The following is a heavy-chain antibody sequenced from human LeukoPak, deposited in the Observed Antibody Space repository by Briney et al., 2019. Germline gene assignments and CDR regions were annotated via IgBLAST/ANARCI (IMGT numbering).Heavy chain of an antibody. V-gene: IGHV3-53*01. CDR3: ARSGISSGWYPTDY. J-gene: IGHJ4*02. Sequence: QAGGSLRLSCAASGFTVSSNYMSWVRQAPGKGLEWVSVIYSGGSTYYADSVKGRFTISRDNSKNTPYLQMNSLRAEDTAVYYCARSGISSGWYPTDYWGQGTLVTVSS. CDR1: GFTVSSNY. D-gene: IGHD6-19*01. CDR2: IYSGGST.